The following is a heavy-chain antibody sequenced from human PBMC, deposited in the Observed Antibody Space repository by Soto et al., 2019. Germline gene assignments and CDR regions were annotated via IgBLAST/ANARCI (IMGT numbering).Heavy chain of an antibody. CDR1: GYTLTSYG. V-gene: IGHV1-18*01. Sequence: QVQLVQSGAEVKKPGASVKVSCKASGYTLTSYGISWVRQAPGQGLEWMGGISAYNGNTNDAQKLHGRVTMTTDTSTSKAYRELRILRSDATAVYYWARSSSGYWGWFGPSWREALVSVSS. CDR2: ISAYNGNT. J-gene: IGHJ5*02. D-gene: IGHD5-12*01. CDR3: ARSSSGYWGWFGP.